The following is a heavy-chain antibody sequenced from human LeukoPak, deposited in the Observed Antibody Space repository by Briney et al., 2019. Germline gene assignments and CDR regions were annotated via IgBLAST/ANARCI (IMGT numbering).Heavy chain of an antibody. CDR2: ISGSGGST. D-gene: IGHD3-3*01. CDR3: AKGATIFGVVIPSHYFDY. Sequence: GGSLRLSCAASGFTFSSYAMSWVRQAPGKGLEWVSAISGSGGSTYYADSVKGRFTISRDNSKNTLYLQMNSLRAEDTAVYYCAKGATIFGVVIPSHYFDYWGQGTLVTVSS. CDR1: GFTFSSYA. V-gene: IGHV3-23*01. J-gene: IGHJ4*02.